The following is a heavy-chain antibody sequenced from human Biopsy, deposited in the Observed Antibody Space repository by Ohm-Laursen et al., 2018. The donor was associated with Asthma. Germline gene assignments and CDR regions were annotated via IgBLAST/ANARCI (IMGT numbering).Heavy chain of an antibody. J-gene: IGHJ4*02. Sequence: SDTLSLTCTVSGGSINNFYWSWIRQPPGKGLESIGHVYYSGSTNYNPSLKSRATISIDASKNQFSLKLTSVTAADTAVYYCARGVDRVTGLLDHFDSWGQVTLVTVSS. CDR2: VYYSGST. CDR1: GGSINNFY. V-gene: IGHV4-59*07. CDR3: ARGVDRVTGLLDHFDS. D-gene: IGHD2-21*02.